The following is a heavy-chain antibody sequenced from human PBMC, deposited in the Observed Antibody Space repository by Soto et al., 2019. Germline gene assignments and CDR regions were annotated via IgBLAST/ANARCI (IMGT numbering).Heavy chain of an antibody. J-gene: IGHJ4*02. D-gene: IGHD1-1*01. V-gene: IGHV4-39*01. CDR1: GGSISSSSYY. CDR3: ARRTTGRDFDY. Sequence: SETLSLTCTVSGGSISSSSYYWGWIRQPPGKGLEWIGSFYYSGSTYYNPSLKSRVTISVDTSKNQFSLKLSSVTAADTAVYYCARRTTGRDFDYWGQGTLVTVS. CDR2: FYYSGST.